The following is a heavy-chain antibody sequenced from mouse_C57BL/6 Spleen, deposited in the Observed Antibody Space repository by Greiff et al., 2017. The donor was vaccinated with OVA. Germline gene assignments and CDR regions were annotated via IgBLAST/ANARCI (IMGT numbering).Heavy chain of an antibody. CDR2: INPNNGGT. CDR1: GYTFTDYY. Sequence: EVQLQQSGPELVKPGASVKISCKASGYTFTDYYMNWVKQSHGKSLEWIGDINPNNGGTSYNQKVKGKATLTVDKSSSTAYMELRSPTSEDSAVYYCARTPPGAMDYWGQGTSVTVSS. V-gene: IGHV1-26*01. J-gene: IGHJ4*01. CDR3: ARTPPGAMDY.